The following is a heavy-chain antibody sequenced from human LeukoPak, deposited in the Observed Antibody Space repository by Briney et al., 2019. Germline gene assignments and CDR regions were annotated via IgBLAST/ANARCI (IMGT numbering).Heavy chain of an antibody. CDR1: GGSVTSGSYY. J-gene: IGHJ4*02. CDR2: IYNSGTT. D-gene: IGHD4-23*01. V-gene: IGHV4-61*01. Sequence: SETLSLTCSVSGGSVTSGSYYWSWIRQPPGKGLEWIGYIYNSGTTNYNPSLKSRVTISVETSKNQFSLRLSSVTAADTAVYYCAKEVGLGGGNTLGYWGQGTLVTVSS. CDR3: AKEVGLGGGNTLGY.